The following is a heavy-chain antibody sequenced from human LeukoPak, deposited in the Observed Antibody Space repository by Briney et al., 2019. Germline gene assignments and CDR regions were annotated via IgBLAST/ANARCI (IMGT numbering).Heavy chain of an antibody. V-gene: IGHV4-4*07. CDR1: GGSISSYY. CDR3: ARVPAAPYSYYYMDV. Sequence: SETLSLTCTVSGGSISSYYWSWIRQPAGKGLEWIGRIYTSGSTNYNPSLKSRVTMSVDTSKNQFSLKLSSVTAADTAVYYCARVPAAPYSYYYMDVWGKGTTVTVSS. J-gene: IGHJ6*03. CDR2: IYTSGST. D-gene: IGHD2-2*01.